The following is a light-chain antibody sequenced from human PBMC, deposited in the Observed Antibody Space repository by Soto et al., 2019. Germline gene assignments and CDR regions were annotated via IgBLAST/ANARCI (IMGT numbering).Light chain of an antibody. Sequence: EIVLTQSPGTLSLSPGERATLSCRASQSVSSSYLAWYQQKPGQAPRLLIYGASSRATGIPDRFSGSGSGTDFTLTISRLEPEGFAVYYCQPYGSSPYTFGQGTKLEIK. V-gene: IGKV3-20*01. CDR3: QPYGSSPYT. CDR1: QSVSSSY. J-gene: IGKJ2*01. CDR2: GAS.